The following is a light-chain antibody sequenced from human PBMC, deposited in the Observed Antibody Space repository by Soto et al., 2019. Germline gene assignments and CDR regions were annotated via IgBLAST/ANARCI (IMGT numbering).Light chain of an antibody. CDR2: KAS. Sequence: DIQMTQSPSTLSASVGDRVTITCRASQNIARWLAWYQQKPGKAPKLLIYKASTLQSGVPSRFSGIGSGTEFSLTISSLQPDDFATYYCQQYNTYWTFGQGTNVEIK. CDR3: QQYNTYWT. V-gene: IGKV1-5*03. CDR1: QNIARW. J-gene: IGKJ1*01.